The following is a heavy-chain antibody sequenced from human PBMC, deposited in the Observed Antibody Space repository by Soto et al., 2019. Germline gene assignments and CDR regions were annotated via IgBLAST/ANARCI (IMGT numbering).Heavy chain of an antibody. CDR2: IWYDGIYK. D-gene: IGHD2-15*01. CDR1: GFTFSNNG. Sequence: QVQLVESGGGVVQPGRSLRLSCAASGFTFSNNGMHWVRQAPGKGLEWVAVIWYDGIYKYYADSVKGRFIISRENSKNTVYLHMNSLRAEDTAVYYCARDRVQMVDGLDVWGQGTTVTVSS. CDR3: ARDRVQMVDGLDV. J-gene: IGHJ6*02. V-gene: IGHV3-33*01.